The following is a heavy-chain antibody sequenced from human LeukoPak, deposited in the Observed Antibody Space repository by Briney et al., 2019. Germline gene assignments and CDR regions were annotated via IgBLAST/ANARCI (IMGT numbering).Heavy chain of an antibody. CDR2: ISSSGGSA. V-gene: IGHV3-23*01. CDR3: AKNLYSSFVADYDY. D-gene: IGHD6-19*01. Sequence: PGGSLRLSCAASGFTFSSYAMSWVRQAPGKGLEWVSVISSSGGSAYYADTVKGRFTISRDNSKNTLYVQMNSLRAEDTAVYYCAKNLYSSFVADYDYWGQGTLVTVSS. CDR1: GFTFSSYA. J-gene: IGHJ4*02.